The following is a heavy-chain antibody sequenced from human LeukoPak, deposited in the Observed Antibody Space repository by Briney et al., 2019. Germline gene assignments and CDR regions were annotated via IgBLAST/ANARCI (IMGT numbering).Heavy chain of an antibody. CDR1: GGTFSSYA. D-gene: IGHD7-27*01. CDR2: IIPIFGTA. Sequence: SVKVSCKASGGTFSSYAISWVRQAPGQGLEWMGRIIPIFGTANYAQKFQGRVTITTDESTSTAYMELSSLRSEDTAVYYRAVTWPLGYYYFDYWGQGTLVTVSS. V-gene: IGHV1-69*05. J-gene: IGHJ4*02. CDR3: AVTWPLGYYYFDY.